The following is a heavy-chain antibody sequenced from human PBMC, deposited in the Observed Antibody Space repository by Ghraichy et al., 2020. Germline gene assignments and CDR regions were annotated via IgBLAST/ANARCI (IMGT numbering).Heavy chain of an antibody. CDR1: GYTFSGYW. CDR3: ARDRGATAAFAT. CDR2: IDNEGTHT. D-gene: IGHD1-26*01. Sequence: GGSLRLSCEGSGYTFSGYWMHWVRQAPGTGLVWVSRIDNEGTHTIYADSVKGRFRISRDNAKNTLFLQMSSLRVEDTAVYYCARDRGATAAFATWGRGTVVTGSS. J-gene: IGHJ3*02. V-gene: IGHV3-74*01.